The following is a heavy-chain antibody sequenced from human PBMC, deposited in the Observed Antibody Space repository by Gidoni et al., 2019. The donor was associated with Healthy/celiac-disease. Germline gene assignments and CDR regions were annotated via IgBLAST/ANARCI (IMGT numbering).Heavy chain of an antibody. CDR3: ARESYYYDSSGYYHDWYFDL. J-gene: IGHJ2*01. D-gene: IGHD3-22*01. Sequence: QVQLVESGGGVVQPGRSLRLSCAASGFTFSSYAMHWVRQAPGKGLEWVAVISYDGSNKYYADSVKGRFTISRDNSKNTLYLQMNSLRAEDTAVYYCARESYYYDSSGYYHDWYFDLWGRGTLVTVSS. CDR2: ISYDGSNK. CDR1: GFTFSSYA. V-gene: IGHV3-30-3*01.